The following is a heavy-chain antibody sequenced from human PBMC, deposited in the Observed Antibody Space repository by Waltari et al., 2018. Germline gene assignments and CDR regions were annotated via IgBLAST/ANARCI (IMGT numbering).Heavy chain of an antibody. CDR3: ATYIGASVGTAAFDV. V-gene: IGHV4-39*01. CDR2: MSYSGAT. J-gene: IGHJ3*01. D-gene: IGHD5-12*01. Sequence: QLQLQESGPGLVKPSETLSLPCSVSGVSITSNRHYWGWIRQPPGQGLEWIGTMSYSGATYSSPSRRSRVTISRDTSKNQLSLKLGSVTAADTAGYYCATYIGASVGTAAFDVWGQGTMVTVSS. CDR1: GVSITSNRHY.